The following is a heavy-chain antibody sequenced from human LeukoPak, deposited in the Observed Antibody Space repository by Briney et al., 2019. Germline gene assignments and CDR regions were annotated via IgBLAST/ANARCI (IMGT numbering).Heavy chain of an antibody. J-gene: IGHJ4*02. D-gene: IGHD6-19*01. CDR3: AREGSGWDPFDY. CDR2: IYHSGST. V-gene: IGHV4-30-2*01. CDR1: GGSISSGGYS. Sequence: SQTLSLTCAVSGGSISSGGYSWSWIRQPPGKGLEWIGYIYHSGSTNYNPPLKSRVTISVDTSKNQFSLNLSSVTAADTAVYYCAREGSGWDPFDYWGQGSLVTVSS.